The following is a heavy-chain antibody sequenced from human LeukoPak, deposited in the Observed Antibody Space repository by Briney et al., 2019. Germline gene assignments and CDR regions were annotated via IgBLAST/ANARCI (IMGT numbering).Heavy chain of an antibody. Sequence: GGSVRLSCAASGFTFSSYSMNWVRQAPGKGLEWISYISSSGTTTYYADSVKGRFTISRDNAKNSLYLQMNSLRAEDTAVYYCARDHRSSWSFDYWGQGTLVPVSS. D-gene: IGHD6-13*01. J-gene: IGHJ4*02. CDR3: ARDHRSSWSFDY. V-gene: IGHV3-48*04. CDR2: ISSSGTTT. CDR1: GFTFSSYS.